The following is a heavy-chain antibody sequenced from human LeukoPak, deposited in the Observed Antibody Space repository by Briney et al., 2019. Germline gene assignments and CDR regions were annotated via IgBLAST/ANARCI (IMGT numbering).Heavy chain of an antibody. CDR1: GFIFGEHY. J-gene: IGHJ5*02. CDR3: ARNKERFDP. Sequence: GGSLRLSCAASGFIFGEHYMSWIRQAPGKGLECISYISSSGFTIYYADSVKGRFTISRDNAKDSLYLQMNSLRVEDMALYYCARNKERFDPWGQGTLVTVSS. V-gene: IGHV3-11*04. CDR2: ISSSGFTI.